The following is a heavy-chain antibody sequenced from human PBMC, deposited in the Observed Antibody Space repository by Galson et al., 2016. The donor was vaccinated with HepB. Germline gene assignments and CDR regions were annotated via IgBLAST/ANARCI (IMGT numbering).Heavy chain of an antibody. V-gene: IGHV1-18*04. D-gene: IGHD7-27*01. CDR1: GYTFTRYG. Sequence: SVKVSCKAYGYTFTRYGISWVRQAPGQGLEWLGWISAYNGNTEYAQHVPGRVTMTTETYTSTAYMELWSLKSDDTAVYYCVRDINWGKRGLPDSLGDYWGQGTLVTVSS. CDR3: VRDINWGKRGLPDSLGDY. CDR2: ISAYNGNT. J-gene: IGHJ4*02.